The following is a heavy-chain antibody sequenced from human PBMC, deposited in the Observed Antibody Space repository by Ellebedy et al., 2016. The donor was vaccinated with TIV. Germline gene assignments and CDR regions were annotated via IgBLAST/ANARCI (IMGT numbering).Heavy chain of an antibody. CDR1: GYTFTTFD. CDR3: ARVTANNWFDL. CDR2: MNPDSGET. J-gene: IGHJ5*02. Sequence: AASVTVSCKTSGYTFTTFDIKWLRQATGQGLEWLGWMNPDSGETGYAQKFQGRVTMTRDPSTGTAYMELSRLRPEDTAVYYCARVTANNWFDLWGQGTLVTVTS. D-gene: IGHD2-21*02. V-gene: IGHV1-8*01.